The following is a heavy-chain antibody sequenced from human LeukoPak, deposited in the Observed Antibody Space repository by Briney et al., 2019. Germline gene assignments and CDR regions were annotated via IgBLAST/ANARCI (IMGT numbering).Heavy chain of an antibody. CDR1: GYTLTELS. J-gene: IGHJ4*02. CDR3: AVTLEGRGRWEEIDY. D-gene: IGHD1-26*01. V-gene: IGHV1-24*01. CDR2: FDPVEGDT. Sequence: ASVKVSCKVSGYTLTELSMHWVRQAPGKGLEWMGGFDPVEGDTIYAQKFQGRVTMTEDTSTDTAYMELSSQRSDDAAVYYCAVTLEGRGRWEEIDYWGQGTLVTVSS.